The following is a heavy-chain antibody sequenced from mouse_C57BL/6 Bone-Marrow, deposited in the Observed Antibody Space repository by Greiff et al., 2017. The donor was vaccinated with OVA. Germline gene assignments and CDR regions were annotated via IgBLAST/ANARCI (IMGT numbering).Heavy chain of an antibody. CDR1: GYSITSGYD. J-gene: IGHJ2*01. CDR2: ISYSGST. Sequence: VQLKESGPGMVKPSQSLSLTCTVTGYSITSGYDWHWIRHFPGNKLEWMGYISYSGSTNYNPSLKSRISITHDTSKNHFSLKLNSVTTEDTATYYCAREGLRHYFDYWGQGTTLTVSS. CDR3: AREGLRHYFDY. V-gene: IGHV3-1*01. D-gene: IGHD2-4*01.